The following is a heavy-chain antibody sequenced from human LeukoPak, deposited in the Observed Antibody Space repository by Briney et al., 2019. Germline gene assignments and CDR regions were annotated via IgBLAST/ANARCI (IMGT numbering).Heavy chain of an antibody. V-gene: IGHV4-59*12. CDR3: ARVYYYDSSGYYHFDY. Sequence: SETLSLTCTVSGGSISSYYWSWIRQPPGKGLEWIGYIYYSGSTNYNPSLKSRVTISVDRSKNQFSLKLSSVTAADTAVYYCARVYYYDSSGYYHFDYWGQGTLVTVSS. J-gene: IGHJ4*02. CDR1: GGSISSYY. CDR2: IYYSGST. D-gene: IGHD3-22*01.